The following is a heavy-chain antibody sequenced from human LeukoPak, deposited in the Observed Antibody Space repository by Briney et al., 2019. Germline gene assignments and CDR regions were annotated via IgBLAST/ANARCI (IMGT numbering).Heavy chain of an antibody. J-gene: IGHJ4*02. CDR3: ARNREYSSGWYYFDH. D-gene: IGHD6-19*01. Sequence: PSETLSLTCTASGGSISPYYRSWIRQPAGKGLEWVGRIYTSGATNYNPSLSSRVTMSLDTSKNQFSPELRSVTAADPAVYYCARNREYSSGWYYFDHWGQGTLVTVSS. CDR1: GGSISPYY. CDR2: IYTSGAT. V-gene: IGHV4-4*07.